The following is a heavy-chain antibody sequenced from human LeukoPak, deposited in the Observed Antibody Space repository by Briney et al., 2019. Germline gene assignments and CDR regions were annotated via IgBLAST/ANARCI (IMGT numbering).Heavy chain of an antibody. CDR3: ARGPDYAKVGY. CDR2: IYYSGRT. V-gene: IGHV4-39*07. J-gene: IGHJ4*02. D-gene: IGHD4-17*01. Sequence: SETLSLTCTIFGDSVSRSDSYWDWIRQPPGKGLEWIGTIYYSGRTYYSPSLKSRVTMSVDTSRNQFSLKLTSVTAADTAVYYCARGPDYAKVGYWGQGTLVTVSS. CDR1: GDSVSRSDSY.